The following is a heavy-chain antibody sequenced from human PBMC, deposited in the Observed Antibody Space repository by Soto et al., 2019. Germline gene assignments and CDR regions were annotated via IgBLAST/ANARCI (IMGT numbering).Heavy chain of an antibody. CDR3: GTGSAFDI. V-gene: IGHV3-15*01. J-gene: IGHJ3*02. D-gene: IGHD1-26*01. CDR2: IKTKADGGTT. CDR1: GLTFSNSW. Sequence: DVQLVESGGGLVKPGGSLRISCEGSGLTFSNSWMSWVRQAPGKGLEWVGRIKTKADGGTTDYAAPVKGRFTISRDDSKKTLYLQMNSLKTEDPAVYYCGTGSAFDIWGQGTMVTVSP.